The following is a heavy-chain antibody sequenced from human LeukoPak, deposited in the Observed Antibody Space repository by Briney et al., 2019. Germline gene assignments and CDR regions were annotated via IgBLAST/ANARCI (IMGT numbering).Heavy chain of an antibody. CDR1: GYTFTGYY. V-gene: IGHV1-8*02. J-gene: IGHJ4*02. Sequence: ASVKVSCKASGYTFTGYYMHWVRQAPGQGLEWMGWMNPNSGNTGYAQKFQGRVTMTRNTSISTAYMELSSLRSEDTAVYYCARGSSVFGITKYDYWGQGTLVTVSS. D-gene: IGHD3-10*01. CDR2: MNPNSGNT. CDR3: ARGSSVFGITKYDY.